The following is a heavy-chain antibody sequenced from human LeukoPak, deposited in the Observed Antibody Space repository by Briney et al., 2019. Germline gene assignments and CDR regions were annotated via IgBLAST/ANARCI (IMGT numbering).Heavy chain of an antibody. CDR3: ARSYGSGSSYYFDY. Sequence: GSLRLSCAASGFTFSSYAMSWVRQAPGKGLEWVSAISGSGGSTYYADSVKGRFTISRDNSKNTLYLQMNSLRAEDTAVYYCARSYGSGSSYYFDYWGQGTLVTVSS. D-gene: IGHD3-10*01. CDR2: ISGSGGST. CDR1: GFTFSSYA. J-gene: IGHJ4*02. V-gene: IGHV3-23*01.